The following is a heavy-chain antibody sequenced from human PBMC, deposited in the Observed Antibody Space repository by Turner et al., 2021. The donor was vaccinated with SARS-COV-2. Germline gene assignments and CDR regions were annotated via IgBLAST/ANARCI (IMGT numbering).Heavy chain of an antibody. D-gene: IGHD4-4*01. V-gene: IGHV4-34*01. Sequence: QVQLQQWRAGLLKPSETLSLTCAVYGGSFSGYYWTWIRQPPGKGLEWIGEINHSGSTNYNPSLKSRVTISVDTSKNQFSLKLSSVTAADTAVYYCARGATLQYYFDYWGQGTLVTVSS. J-gene: IGHJ4*02. CDR1: GGSFSGYY. CDR3: ARGATLQYYFDY. CDR2: INHSGST.